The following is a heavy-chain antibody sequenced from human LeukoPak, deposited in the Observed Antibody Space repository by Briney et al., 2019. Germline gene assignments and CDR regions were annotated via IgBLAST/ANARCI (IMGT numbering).Heavy chain of an antibody. CDR2: ISSYSSYI. V-gene: IGHV3-21*01. J-gene: IGHJ4*02. CDR1: EFTFSSYD. Sequence: GGSLRLSCAASEFTFSSYDMTWIRQAPGKGLEWVSSISSYSSYIYYADSVKGRFTISRDNAKNSLYLQMNSLRAEDTAVYYCARAYCSSTRCSYYFDSWGQGTLVTVSS. CDR3: ARAYCSSTRCSYYFDS. D-gene: IGHD2-2*01.